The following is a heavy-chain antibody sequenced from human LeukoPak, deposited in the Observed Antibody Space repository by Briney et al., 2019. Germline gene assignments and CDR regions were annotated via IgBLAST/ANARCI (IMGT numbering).Heavy chain of an antibody. CDR1: GFNFSYYW. CDR3: ARGVAITMAPAVA. D-gene: IGHD3-10*01. J-gene: IGHJ6*04. Sequence: PGGSLRLSCAPSGFNFSYYWMSSVRQAPGKGLEWVANIKQDGSEKYYVDSVKGQFTISRDSAKNSLYLQMNSLRAEDTAVYYCARGVAITMAPAVACGKGTTVTVSS. V-gene: IGHV3-7*01. CDR2: IKQDGSEK.